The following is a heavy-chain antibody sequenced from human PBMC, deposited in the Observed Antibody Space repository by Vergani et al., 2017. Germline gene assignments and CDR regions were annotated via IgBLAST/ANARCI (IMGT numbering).Heavy chain of an antibody. D-gene: IGHD2-8*01. CDR1: GFTFSDFS. V-gene: IGHV3-21*06. Sequence: VQLVESGGGLVKPGGSLRLSCAASGFTFSDFSMSCVRQAPGKGLEWVAFICSSGPYINYADSVKGRFIISRDNTNNSLFLQLRSLRAEDAAVYYCARDCTSGGCPDNYGMDVWGQGATVTVSA. CDR3: ARDCTSGGCPDNYGMDV. CDR2: ICSSGPYI. J-gene: IGHJ6*01.